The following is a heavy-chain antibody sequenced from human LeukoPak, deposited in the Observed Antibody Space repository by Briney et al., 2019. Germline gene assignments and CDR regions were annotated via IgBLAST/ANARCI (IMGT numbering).Heavy chain of an antibody. J-gene: IGHJ4*02. V-gene: IGHV4-38-2*02. Sequence: GSLRLSCAASGFTFRSYGMNWVRQAPGKGLEWIGSIYHSGSTYYNPSLKSRVTISVDTSKNQFSLKLSSVTAADTAVYFCAREIIWGTYRRLYYFDTWGQGTLVTVSS. CDR3: AREIIWGTYRRLYYFDT. CDR2: IYHSGST. D-gene: IGHD3-16*02. CDR1: GFTFRSYG.